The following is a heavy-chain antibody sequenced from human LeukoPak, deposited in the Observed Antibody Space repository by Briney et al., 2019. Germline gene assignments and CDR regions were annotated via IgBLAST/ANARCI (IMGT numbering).Heavy chain of an antibody. CDR2: ISYDGSNK. CDR1: GFTFSSYA. V-gene: IGHV3-30-3*01. CDR3: ARDIAAAGTGMTNWFDP. Sequence: GGSLRLSCAASGFTFSSYAMHWVRQAPGKGLEWVPVISYDGSNKYYADSVKGRFTISRDNSKNTLYLQMNSLRAEDTAVYYCARDIAAAGTGMTNWFDPWGQGTLVTVSS. J-gene: IGHJ5*02. D-gene: IGHD6-13*01.